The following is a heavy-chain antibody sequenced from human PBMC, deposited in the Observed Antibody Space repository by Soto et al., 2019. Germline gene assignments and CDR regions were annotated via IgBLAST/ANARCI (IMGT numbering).Heavy chain of an antibody. CDR1: GGSVSSGSYY. V-gene: IGHV4-61*01. CDR3: ARQDYDFWSGYQTSYYMDV. CDR2: IYYSGST. Sequence: SETLSLTCTVSGGSVSSGSYYWSWIRQPPGKGLEWIGYIYYSGSTNYNPSLKSRVTISVDTSKNQFSLKLSSVTAADTAVYYCARQDYDFWSGYQTSYYMDVWGKGTTVTVSS. D-gene: IGHD3-3*01. J-gene: IGHJ6*03.